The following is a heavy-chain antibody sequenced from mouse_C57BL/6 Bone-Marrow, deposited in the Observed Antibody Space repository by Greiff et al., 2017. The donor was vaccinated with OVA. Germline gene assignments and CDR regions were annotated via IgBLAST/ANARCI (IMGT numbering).Heavy chain of an antibody. CDR3: ARSRRFAY. CDR2: INPSTGGT. J-gene: IGHJ3*01. Sequence: VQLQQSGPELVKPGASVKISCKASGYSFTGYYMNWVKQSPEKSLEWIGEINPSTGGTTYNQKFKAKATLTVDKSSSTAYMQLKSLTSEDSAVYCCARSRRFAYWGQGTLVTVSA. V-gene: IGHV1-42*01. CDR1: GYSFTGYY.